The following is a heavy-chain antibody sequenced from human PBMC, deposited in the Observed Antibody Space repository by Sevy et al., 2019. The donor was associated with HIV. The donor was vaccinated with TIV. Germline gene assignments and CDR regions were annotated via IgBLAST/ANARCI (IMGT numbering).Heavy chain of an antibody. CDR2: IKQDGNEK. V-gene: IGHV3-7*01. Sequence: GGSLRLSCVASGFNLSPYWMTWVRQAPGKGLEWVANIKQDGNEKYYVDSVKGRFTVSRDNAKNALYLQMYSLRVEDTAVYFCASNTYHYDSETYYPGYWGQGTRVTVSS. CDR3: ASNTYHYDSETYYPGY. CDR1: GFNLSPYW. D-gene: IGHD3-22*01. J-gene: IGHJ4*02.